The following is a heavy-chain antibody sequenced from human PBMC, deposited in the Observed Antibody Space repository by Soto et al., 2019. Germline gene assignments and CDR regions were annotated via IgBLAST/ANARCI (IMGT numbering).Heavy chain of an antibody. D-gene: IGHD3-10*01. J-gene: IGHJ6*02. CDR1: RFTFSNYA. CDR3: ARGKRGGSGSPASYYYSGLDV. Sequence: EVQLLESGGDLVKSGGSLRLSCAASRFTFSNYAMSWVRQAPGKGLEWVSSVSAGGDITYYADSVKGRFTISRDNSNNALFLQMNSLRAEDTALYWCARGKRGGSGSPASYYYSGLDVWGQGTTVTGSS. CDR2: VSAGGDIT. V-gene: IGHV3-23*01.